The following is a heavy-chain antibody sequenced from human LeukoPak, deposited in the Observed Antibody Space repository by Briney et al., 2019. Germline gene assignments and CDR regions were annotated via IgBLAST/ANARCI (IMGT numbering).Heavy chain of an antibody. CDR3: GRDWELRFHQGGLDY. CDR1: GYNFVGYY. D-gene: IGHD3-3*01. V-gene: IGHV1-2*06. Sequence: GASVKVSCKVSGYNFVGYYIHWVRQAPGQGLEWMGRINPRDGETNFAQKFQGRVTMTSDTSISTAYMELSGLRSDDTAVYYCGRDWELRFHQGGLDYWGQGALVTVSS. CDR2: INPRDGET. J-gene: IGHJ4*02.